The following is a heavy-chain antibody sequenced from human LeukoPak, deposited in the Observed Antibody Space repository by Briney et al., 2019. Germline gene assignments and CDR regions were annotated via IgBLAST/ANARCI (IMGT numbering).Heavy chain of an antibody. Sequence: GGSLRLSCAASGFTFSSYWMSWVRQPPGKGLEWVANIKQDGGEKYYVDSVKGRFTISRDNAKNSLYLQMNSLSPEDTAVYYCAGRGDGNLYYFDHWGQGTLVTASS. V-gene: IGHV3-7*04. D-gene: IGHD5-24*01. CDR2: IKQDGGEK. J-gene: IGHJ4*02. CDR1: GFTFSSYW. CDR3: AGRGDGNLYYFDH.